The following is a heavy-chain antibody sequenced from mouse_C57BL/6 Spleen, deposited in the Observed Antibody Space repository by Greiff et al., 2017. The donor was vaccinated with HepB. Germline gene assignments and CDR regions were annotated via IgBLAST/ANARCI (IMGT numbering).Heavy chain of an antibody. D-gene: IGHD1-1*01. Sequence: VQLKESGAELVRPGASVKLSCTASGFNIKDDYMHWVKQRPEQGLEWIGWIDPENGDTEYASKFQGKATITADTSSNTAYLQLSSLTSEDTAVYYCTTSSYGSSYDYWGQGTTLTVSS. CDR2: IDPENGDT. CDR1: GFNIKDDY. CDR3: TTSSYGSSYDY. J-gene: IGHJ2*01. V-gene: IGHV14-4*01.